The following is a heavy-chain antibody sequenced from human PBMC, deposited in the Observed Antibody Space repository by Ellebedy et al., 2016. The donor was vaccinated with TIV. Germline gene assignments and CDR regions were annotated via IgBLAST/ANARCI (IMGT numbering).Heavy chain of an antibody. Sequence: GESLKISCAASGFTFSSYWMSWVRQAPGKGLEWVAVISYDGSNKYYADSVEGRFTISRDNSKNTLYLQMNSLRAEDTAVYYCAKSPGGSSWYVGYYYYYYGMDVWGQGTTVTVSS. D-gene: IGHD6-13*01. CDR2: ISYDGSNK. CDR3: AKSPGGSSWYVGYYYYYYGMDV. J-gene: IGHJ6*02. V-gene: IGHV3-30*18. CDR1: GFTFSSYW.